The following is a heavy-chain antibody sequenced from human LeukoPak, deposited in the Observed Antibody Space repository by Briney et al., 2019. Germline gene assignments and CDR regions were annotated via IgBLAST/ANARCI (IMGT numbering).Heavy chain of an antibody. V-gene: IGHV3-21*01. CDR2: ISSSSSYI. Sequence: GGSLRLSCAASGFTFSSHSMNWVRQAPGKGLEWVSSISSSSSYIYYADSVKGRFTISRDNAKNSLYLQMNSLRAEDTAVYYCARDREMATIYFDYWGQGTLVTVSS. J-gene: IGHJ4*02. CDR1: GFTFSSHS. CDR3: ARDREMATIYFDY. D-gene: IGHD5-24*01.